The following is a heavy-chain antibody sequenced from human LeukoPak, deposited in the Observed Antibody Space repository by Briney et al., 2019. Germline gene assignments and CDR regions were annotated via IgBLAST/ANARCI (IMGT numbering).Heavy chain of an antibody. V-gene: IGHV1-2*06. CDR1: VYTFTGYY. CDR3: ARGDLTSIAARISFDY. Sequence: ASVKVSCRASVYTFTGYYMHWVRQAPGQGLEWMGRINPNSGGTNYAQKFQGRVTMTRDTSISTAYMELSRLRSDDTAVYYCARGDLTSIAARISFDYWGQGTLVTVSS. J-gene: IGHJ4*02. CDR2: INPNSGGT. D-gene: IGHD6-6*01.